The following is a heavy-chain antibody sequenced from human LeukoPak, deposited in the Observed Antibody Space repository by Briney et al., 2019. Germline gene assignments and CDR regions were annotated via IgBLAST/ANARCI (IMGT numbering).Heavy chain of an antibody. J-gene: IGHJ5*02. D-gene: IGHD6-13*01. Sequence: GGSLRLSCAASGFTFTNSAMPWVSQAPGKGLEWVAVIWSDGSKTYYADSVKGRFTISRDNSKNTLYLQMNSLRVEDTAVYYCARGVAAAGNPNYFDPWGQGTLVTVSS. CDR3: ARGVAAAGNPNYFDP. V-gene: IGHV3-33*01. CDR2: IWSDGSKT. CDR1: GFTFTNSA.